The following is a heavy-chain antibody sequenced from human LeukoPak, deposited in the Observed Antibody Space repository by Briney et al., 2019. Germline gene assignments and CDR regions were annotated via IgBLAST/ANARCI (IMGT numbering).Heavy chain of an antibody. Sequence: GASVKVSCKASGYTFTSYAMHWVRQAPGQRLECMGWINTGNGNTKYSQKIQGRVTITRDTSASTAYMDLSSLRSEDTAVYYCARNTETAIPLPYYFDYWGQGTLVTVSS. CDR1: GYTFTSYA. V-gene: IGHV1-3*04. D-gene: IGHD2-21*02. J-gene: IGHJ4*02. CDR2: INTGNGNT. CDR3: ARNTETAIPLPYYFDY.